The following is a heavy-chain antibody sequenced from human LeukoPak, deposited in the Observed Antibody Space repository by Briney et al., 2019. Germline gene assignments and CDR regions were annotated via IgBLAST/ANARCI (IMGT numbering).Heavy chain of an antibody. D-gene: IGHD3-22*01. Sequence: SETLSLTCAVYGGSFSDYYWSWIRQPPGKGLEWIGEINHSGSTNYNPSLKSRVTISVDTSKNQFSLKLSSVTAADTAVYYCARGPTYYYDSSGYYGAWGQGTLVTVSS. CDR2: INHSGST. V-gene: IGHV4-34*01. CDR1: GGSFSDYY. J-gene: IGHJ4*02. CDR3: ARGPTYYYDSSGYYGA.